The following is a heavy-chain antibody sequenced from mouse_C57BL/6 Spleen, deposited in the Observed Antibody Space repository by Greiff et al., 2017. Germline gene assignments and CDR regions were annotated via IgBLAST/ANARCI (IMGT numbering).Heavy chain of an antibody. Sequence: EVQLQQSGAELVRPGASVKLSCTASGFNIKDDYMHWVKQRPEQGLEWIGWIDPENGDTEYASKFQGKATITADTSYNTAYLQLSSLTSEDTAVYYCTTSYYFYYWGQGTTLTVSS. CDR2: IDPENGDT. CDR1: GFNIKDDY. V-gene: IGHV14-4*01. CDR3: TTSYYFYY. J-gene: IGHJ2*01.